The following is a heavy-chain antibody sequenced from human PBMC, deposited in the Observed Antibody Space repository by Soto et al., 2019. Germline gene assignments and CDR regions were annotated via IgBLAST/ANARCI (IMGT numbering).Heavy chain of an antibody. CDR1: GGTFNTYA. J-gene: IGHJ6*02. Sequence: QVQLVQSGAEVKKPGSSVKVSCKASGGTFNTYAISWVRQAPGQGLEWMGGIIPIFNTPNYAQRFQGRVTITADESTSTAYMELSSLRSEDTALYYCARDKTGTNYYNGLDVWGQGNTVTVSS. CDR2: IIPIFNTP. CDR3: ARDKTGTNYYNGLDV. V-gene: IGHV1-69*12. D-gene: IGHD1-1*01.